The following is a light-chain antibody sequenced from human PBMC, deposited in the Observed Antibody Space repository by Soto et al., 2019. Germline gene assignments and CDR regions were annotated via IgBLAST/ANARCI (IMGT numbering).Light chain of an antibody. CDR1: ESVTSTH. V-gene: IGKV3-20*01. Sequence: EIVLTQSPGTLSLSPGERATLACRASESVTSTHLAWYQQKGGQAPRLLIYAISTRASGIPDRFSGSGSGTEFTLTISRLEPEDFGVYYCQRYGTSRGTFGQGTKLEIK. J-gene: IGKJ2*01. CDR3: QRYGTSRGT. CDR2: AIS.